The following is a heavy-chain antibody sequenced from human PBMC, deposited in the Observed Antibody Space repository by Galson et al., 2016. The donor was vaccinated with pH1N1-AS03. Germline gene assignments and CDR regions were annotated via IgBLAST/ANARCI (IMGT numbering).Heavy chain of an antibody. D-gene: IGHD6-13*01. CDR2: IDSDDDK. CDR1: GFSLTSPGVC. V-gene: IGHV2-70*20. J-gene: IGHJ4*02. Sequence: PALVKPTQTFTLTCSFSGFSLTSPGVCVTWVRQPPGKALEWLATIDSDDDKYYTTSLKTRLTISKDTSKNQVVLTMTNMDPVDTATYYCARVWGAAAGYFDYWGPGNLVVVSS. CDR3: ARVWGAAAGYFDY.